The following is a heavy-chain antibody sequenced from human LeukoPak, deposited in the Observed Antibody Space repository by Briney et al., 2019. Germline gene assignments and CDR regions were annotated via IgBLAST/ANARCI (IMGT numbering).Heavy chain of an antibody. D-gene: IGHD3-10*01. J-gene: IGHJ6*02. Sequence: ASVKVSCKASGYTFTSYGISWVRQAPGQGLEWMGWISAYNGNTNYAQKLQGRVTMTRNTSISTAYMELSSLRSEDTAVYYCARGLYYYGSGSYSDKYYYYYYGMDVWGQGTTVTVSS. V-gene: IGHV1-18*01. CDR2: ISAYNGNT. CDR1: GYTFTSYG. CDR3: ARGLYYYGSGSYSDKYYYYYYGMDV.